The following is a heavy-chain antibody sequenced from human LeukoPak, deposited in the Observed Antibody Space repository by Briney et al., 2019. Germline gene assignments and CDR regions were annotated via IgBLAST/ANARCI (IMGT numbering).Heavy chain of an antibody. V-gene: IGHV1-8*01. CDR1: GYTFISYG. CDR2: ISPYNGDT. Sequence: ASVKVSCKASGYTFISYGVTWVRQAPGQGLEWMGWISPYNGDTKYAQKVQGRVTMTRNTSISTAYMELSSLRSEDTAVYYCARGTELRGGNSRDWFDPWGQGTLVTVSS. D-gene: IGHD2-21*02. CDR3: ARGTELRGGNSRDWFDP. J-gene: IGHJ5*02.